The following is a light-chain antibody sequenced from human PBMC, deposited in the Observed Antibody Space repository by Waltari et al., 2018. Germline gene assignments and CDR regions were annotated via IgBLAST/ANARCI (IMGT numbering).Light chain of an antibody. CDR2: AAS. CDR1: QSVSRT. CDR3: QHYVRLPAT. J-gene: IGKJ1*01. V-gene: IGKV3-20*01. Sequence: DIVLTQSPGTPSLSPGESATLSCRASQSVSRTLAWYQQKPGQAPSLLIYAASTRAPGIPDRFSGSGSGTDFSLTISRLEPEDFAVYYCQHYVRLPATFGQGTKVEIK.